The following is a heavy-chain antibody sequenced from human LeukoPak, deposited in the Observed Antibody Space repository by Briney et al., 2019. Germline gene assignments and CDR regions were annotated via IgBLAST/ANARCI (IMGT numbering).Heavy chain of an antibody. Sequence: SETLSLTCTVPGGSISSSYWSWIRQPPGKGLEWIGNIYYSGSTNYNASLKSRVTISIDTSKNQFSLELSSVTAADTAVYYCARRGVVLPNFFDPWGQGTLVTVSS. CDR3: ARRGVVLPNFFDP. J-gene: IGHJ5*02. CDR1: GGSISSSY. CDR2: IYYSGST. V-gene: IGHV4-59*08. D-gene: IGHD2-15*01.